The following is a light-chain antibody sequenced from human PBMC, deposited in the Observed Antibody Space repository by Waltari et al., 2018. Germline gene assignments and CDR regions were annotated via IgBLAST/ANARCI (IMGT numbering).Light chain of an antibody. V-gene: IGKV4-1*01. Sequence: DIVMTQSPDPMALSLGARATIHFQASKIVLSSSNNKNYLAWYQQKPRQPPKLLISWAATRESGVPDRFSGSGSGTDFTLTISSLQAEDVAVYYCQQYYSTPLTFGGGTKVEIK. J-gene: IGKJ4*01. CDR3: QQYYSTPLT. CDR2: WAA. CDR1: KIVLSSSNNKNY.